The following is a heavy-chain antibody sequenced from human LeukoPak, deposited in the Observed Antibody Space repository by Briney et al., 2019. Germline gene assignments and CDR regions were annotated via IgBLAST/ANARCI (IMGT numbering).Heavy chain of an antibody. CDR2: IGSSGSTI. J-gene: IGHJ4*02. CDR3: ARAPSFDYGGKGILDY. Sequence: GGSLRLSCAASGFTFSSYEMNWVRQAPGKGLEWVSYIGSSGSTIYYADSVKGRFTISRDNAKNSLYLQMNSLRAEDTAVYYCARAPSFDYGGKGILDYWGQGTLVTVSS. CDR1: GFTFSSYE. D-gene: IGHD4-23*01. V-gene: IGHV3-48*03.